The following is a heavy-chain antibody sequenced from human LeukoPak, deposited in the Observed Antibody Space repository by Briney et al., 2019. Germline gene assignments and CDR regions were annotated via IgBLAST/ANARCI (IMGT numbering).Heavy chain of an antibody. D-gene: IGHD5-12*01. CDR1: GGSFSGYY. CDR3: ARGYSGYAGLDY. V-gene: IGHV4-34*01. Sequence: SPSETLSLTCAVYGGSFSGYYWSWIRQPPGKGLEWIGEINHSGSTNYNPSLKSRVTISVDTSKNQFSLKLSSVTAADTAVYYCARGYSGYAGLDYWGQGTLVTVSS. CDR2: INHSGST. J-gene: IGHJ4*02.